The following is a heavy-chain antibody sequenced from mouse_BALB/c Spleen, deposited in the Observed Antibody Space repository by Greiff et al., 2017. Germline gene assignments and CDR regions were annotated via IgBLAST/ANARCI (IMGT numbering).Heavy chain of an antibody. CDR2: ISYSGST. CDR3: AREKYGNIAY. Sequence: VQLKESGPGLVKPSQSLSLTCTVTGYSITSDYAWNWIRQFPGNKLEWMGYISYSGSTSYNPSLKSRISITRDTSKNQFFLQLNSVTTEDTATYYCAREKYGNIAYWGQGTLVTVSA. D-gene: IGHD2-10*02. V-gene: IGHV3-2*02. J-gene: IGHJ3*01. CDR1: GYSITSDYA.